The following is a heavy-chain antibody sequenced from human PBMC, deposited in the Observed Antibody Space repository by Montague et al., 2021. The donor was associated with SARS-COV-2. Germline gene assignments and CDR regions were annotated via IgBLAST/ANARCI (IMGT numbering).Heavy chain of an antibody. CDR3: AGDVFGELFSYYYYYMDV. Sequence: IYYADPVKGRFTISRDNAKNSLYLQMNSLRDEDTAVYFCAGDVFGELFSYYYYYMDVWGKGTTVTVSS. J-gene: IGHJ6*03. V-gene: IGHV3-48*02. D-gene: IGHD3-10*01. CDR2: I.